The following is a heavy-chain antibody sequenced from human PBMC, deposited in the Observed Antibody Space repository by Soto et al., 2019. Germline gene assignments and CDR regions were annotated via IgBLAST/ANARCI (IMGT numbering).Heavy chain of an antibody. V-gene: IGHV4-59*01. CDR3: ARGGWSHGS. Sequence: QVQLQESGPGLVKPSETLSLTCTVSGGSISGNYWSWIRQPPEKGLEWIGYVYYSGNTDYSPSLKSRVTMAVDMSRNQLSLKLTSVTAADTAVYYCARGGWSHGSWGQGKLVTLSS. CDR2: VYYSGNT. CDR1: GGSISGNY. J-gene: IGHJ5*02. D-gene: IGHD2-15*01.